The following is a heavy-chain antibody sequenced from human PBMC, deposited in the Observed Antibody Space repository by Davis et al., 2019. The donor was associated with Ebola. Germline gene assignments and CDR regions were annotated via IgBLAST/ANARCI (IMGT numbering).Heavy chain of an antibody. CDR1: GFTVSSNY. V-gene: IGHV3-66*01. J-gene: IGHJ4*02. CDR2: IYSGGST. CDR3: ARDGPGSSYDY. D-gene: IGHD2-2*01. Sequence: GESLKISCAASGFTVSSNYMSWVRQAPGKGLEWVSVIYSGGSTYYADSVKGRFTISRDNSKNTLYLQMNSLRAEDTAVYYCARDGPGSSYDYWGQGTLVTVSS.